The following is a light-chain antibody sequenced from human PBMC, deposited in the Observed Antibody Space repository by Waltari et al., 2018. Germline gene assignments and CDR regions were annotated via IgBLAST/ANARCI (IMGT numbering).Light chain of an antibody. Sequence: QSVLTQPPSVSGAPGQRVTISCTGSSSNIGAGHDVHWYQQLPGTAPKLLIYANSNRPAGVPDRVSGSKSGTSASLAITGLQAEDEADYYCQSYDNSLSGSRVFGGGTKLTVL. J-gene: IGLJ3*02. CDR2: ANS. V-gene: IGLV1-40*01. CDR1: SSNIGAGHD. CDR3: QSYDNSLSGSRV.